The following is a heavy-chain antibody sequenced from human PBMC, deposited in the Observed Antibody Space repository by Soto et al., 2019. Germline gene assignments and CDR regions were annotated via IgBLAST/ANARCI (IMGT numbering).Heavy chain of an antibody. CDR3: AKGQGGSPPGGMDV. D-gene: IGHD3-10*01. Sequence: QVVLVESGGGVVQPGRALRLSCAASGFDFTNDGMLWVRQAPGKGLEWVALISFDGTTIHYGDSVKGRFTISRDNSKNTLFLQMNSLRPEDTGVCYCAKGQGGSPPGGMDVWGQGTTVTVSS. CDR2: ISFDGTTI. V-gene: IGHV3-30*18. CDR1: GFDFTNDG. J-gene: IGHJ6*02.